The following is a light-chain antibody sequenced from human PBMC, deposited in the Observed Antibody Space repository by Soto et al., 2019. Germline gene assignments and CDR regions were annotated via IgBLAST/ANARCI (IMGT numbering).Light chain of an antibody. Sequence: DIQMTQSPSSLSASLGDRVTITCRASQGIGNYLAWYQLQPGKVPKLLIYAASTLQSGVPSRFSASGSGTDFTHTISSMQREDVAICLYHNFSSSPRTFGQATKVEI. CDR3: HNFSSSPRT. V-gene: IGKV1-27*01. CDR1: QGIGNY. J-gene: IGKJ1*01. CDR2: AAS.